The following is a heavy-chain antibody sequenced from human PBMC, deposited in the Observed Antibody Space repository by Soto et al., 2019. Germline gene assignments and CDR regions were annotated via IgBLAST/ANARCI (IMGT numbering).Heavy chain of an antibody. J-gene: IGHJ4*02. CDR2: IDPSDSYT. Sequence: GESLKISCKGSGYSFTSYWISWVRQMPGKGLEWMGRIDPSDSYTNYSPSFQGHVTISADKSISTAYLQWSSLKASDTAMYYCARQYGYNSPFDYWGPGTLVTVSS. CDR1: GYSFTSYW. D-gene: IGHD5-12*01. V-gene: IGHV5-10-1*01. CDR3: ARQYGYNSPFDY.